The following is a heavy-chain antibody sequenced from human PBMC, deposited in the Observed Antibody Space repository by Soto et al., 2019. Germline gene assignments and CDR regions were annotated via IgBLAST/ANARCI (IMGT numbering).Heavy chain of an antibody. CDR2: ILKTGST. V-gene: IGHV4-4*08. D-gene: IGHD3-10*01. CDR3: AKFQTMVRGVHRGNWFDP. Sequence: SETLSLTCTVSGGSISSYHWSWIRQSPGKGLEWIGYILKTGSTEYNPSLKSRVTISLDTSKNQFSLNVSSMTAADTAVYYCAKFQTMVRGVHRGNWFDPRGQGTLVTVSS. CDR1: GGSISSYH. J-gene: IGHJ5*02.